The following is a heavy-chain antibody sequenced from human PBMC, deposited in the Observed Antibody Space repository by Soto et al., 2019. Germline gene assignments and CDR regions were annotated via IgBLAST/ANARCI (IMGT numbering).Heavy chain of an antibody. CDR3: ARGDGYSGYDSFYYYYMDV. D-gene: IGHD5-12*01. J-gene: IGHJ6*03. V-gene: IGHV4-34*01. Sequence: SETLSLTCAVYGGSFSGYYWSWIRQPPGKGLEWIGEINHSGSTNYNPSLKSRVTISVDTSKNQFSLKLSSVTAADTAVYYCARGDGYSGYDSFYYYYMDVWGKGTTVTVSS. CDR1: GGSFSGYY. CDR2: INHSGST.